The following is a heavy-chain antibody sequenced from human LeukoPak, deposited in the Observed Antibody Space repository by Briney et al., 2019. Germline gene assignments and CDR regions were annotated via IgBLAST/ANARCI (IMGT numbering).Heavy chain of an antibody. CDR3: ARGWGPYAFDI. D-gene: IGHD2-21*02. J-gene: IGHJ3*02. CDR2: IKQDGSEK. V-gene: IGHV3-7*04. CDR1: GFTFSSYW. Sequence: PGGSRRLSCAASGFTFSSYWMSWVRQAPGKGLEWVANIKQDGSEKYYVDSVKGRFTISRDNAENPLYLQMNSLRAEDTAVYYCARGWGPYAFDIWGQGTMVTVSS.